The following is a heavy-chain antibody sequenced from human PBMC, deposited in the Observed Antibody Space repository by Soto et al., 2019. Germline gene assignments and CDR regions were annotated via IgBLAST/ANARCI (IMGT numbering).Heavy chain of an antibody. D-gene: IGHD6-6*01. V-gene: IGHV2-5*02. CDR1: GFSLTSNDLG. Sequence: ESGPTLVNPTQTLTLTCAFSGFSLTSNDLGAGWIRQPPGKALEWLALIYWDDDKRYSPSLKSRLTITKDTSKNQVVLRMTNMDPVDTATYYCAHSRYSRSSFDYWGQGTLVTVSS. J-gene: IGHJ4*02. CDR3: AHSRYSRSSFDY. CDR2: IYWDDDK.